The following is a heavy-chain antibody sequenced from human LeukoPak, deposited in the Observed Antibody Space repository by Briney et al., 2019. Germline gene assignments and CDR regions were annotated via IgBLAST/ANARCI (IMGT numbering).Heavy chain of an antibody. Sequence: PSETLSLTCTVSGGSISSYYWSWIRQPPGKGLEWIGYIYYSGSTNYNPSLKSRVTISVDTSKNQFSLKLSSVTAADMAVYYCAREETYYDILTGYSGAFDIWGQGTMVTVSS. CDR3: AREETYYDILTGYSGAFDI. V-gene: IGHV4-59*01. CDR1: GGSISSYY. CDR2: IYYSGST. J-gene: IGHJ3*02. D-gene: IGHD3-9*01.